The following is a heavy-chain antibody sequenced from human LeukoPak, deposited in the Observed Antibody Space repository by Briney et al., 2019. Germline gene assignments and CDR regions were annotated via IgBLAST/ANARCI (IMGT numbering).Heavy chain of an antibody. CDR3: AKDSGSSGWYGGYYFDY. CDR1: GYTFTSYD. CDR2: MNPNSGNT. V-gene: IGHV1-8*01. Sequence: ASVKVSCKASGYTFTSYDINWVRQATGQGLERMGWMNPNSGNTGYAQKFQGRVTMTRNTSISTAYMELSSLRSEDTAVYYCAKDSGSSGWYGGYYFDYWGQGTLVTVSS. D-gene: IGHD6-19*01. J-gene: IGHJ4*02.